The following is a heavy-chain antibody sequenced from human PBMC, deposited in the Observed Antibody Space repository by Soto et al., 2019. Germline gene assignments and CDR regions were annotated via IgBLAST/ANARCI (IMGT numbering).Heavy chain of an antibody. CDR1: GFAFSNAW. V-gene: IGHV3-15*01. D-gene: IGHD1-7*01. Sequence: GGSLRLSCAVSGFAFSNAWMSWVRQAPGKGLEWIGRIKSKTDGGTTDYAAPVKGRFTISRDDSKNTLYLQMNSLKTEDTAVYYCSTAYSITGTVRWFDPWGQGTLVTVSS. CDR3: STAYSITGTVRWFDP. J-gene: IGHJ5*02. CDR2: IKSKTDGGTT.